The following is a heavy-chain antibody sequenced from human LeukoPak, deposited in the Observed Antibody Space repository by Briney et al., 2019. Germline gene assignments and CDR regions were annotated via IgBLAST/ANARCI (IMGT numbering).Heavy chain of an antibody. Sequence: TGGSLRLSCAASGFTFSSYAMSWVRQAPGKGLEWVSAISGSGGSAYYADSVKGRFTISRDNSKNTLYLQMNSLRAEDTAVYYCAKANLRYFDWLLSAFDYWGQGTLVAVSS. J-gene: IGHJ4*02. V-gene: IGHV3-23*01. CDR2: ISGSGGSA. CDR3: AKANLRYFDWLLSAFDY. D-gene: IGHD3-9*01. CDR1: GFTFSSYA.